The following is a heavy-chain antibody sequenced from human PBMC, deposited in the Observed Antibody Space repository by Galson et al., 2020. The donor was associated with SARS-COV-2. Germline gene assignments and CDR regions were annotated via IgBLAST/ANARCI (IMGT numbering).Heavy chain of an antibody. D-gene: IGHD3-10*01. CDR2: IGTAGDT. CDR3: ARGAVTMVRGVISLYYYYYMDV. J-gene: IGHJ6*03. V-gene: IGHV3-13*01. Sequence: GGSLRLSCAASGFTFSSYDMHWVRQATGKGLEWVSAIGTAGDTYYPGSVKGRFTISRENAKNSLYLQMNSLRAGDTAVYYCARGAVTMVRGVISLYYYYYMDVWGKGTKVTVSS. CDR1: GFTFSSYD.